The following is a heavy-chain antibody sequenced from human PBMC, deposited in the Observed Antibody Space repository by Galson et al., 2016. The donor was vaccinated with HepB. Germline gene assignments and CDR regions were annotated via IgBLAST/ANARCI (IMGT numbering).Heavy chain of an antibody. Sequence: LRLSCAGSGFTFSRYGMTWVRQAPGKGLEVVSSISRSGDSTDYADSVKGRFIISRDNTKNTLSLQMNSLRAEDTAVYYCVQGSTAPAVWGKGTTVTVSS. CDR1: GFTFSRYG. V-gene: IGHV3-23*01. D-gene: IGHD2-2*01. CDR2: ISRSGDST. J-gene: IGHJ6*04. CDR3: VQGSTAPAV.